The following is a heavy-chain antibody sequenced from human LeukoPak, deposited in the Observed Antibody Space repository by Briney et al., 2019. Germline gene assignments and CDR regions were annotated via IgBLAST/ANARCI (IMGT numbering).Heavy chain of an antibody. J-gene: IGHJ4*02. V-gene: IGHV3-30*01. Sequence: GGSMRLSCAASGFTFSSYAMHWVRQAPGKGLEWVAVISYDGSNKYYADSVKGRFTISRDNSKNTLYLQMNSLRAEDTAVYYCARGGIVVVPAASLDYWGQGTLVTVSS. CDR1: GFTFSSYA. CDR2: ISYDGSNK. CDR3: ARGGIVVVPAASLDY. D-gene: IGHD2-2*01.